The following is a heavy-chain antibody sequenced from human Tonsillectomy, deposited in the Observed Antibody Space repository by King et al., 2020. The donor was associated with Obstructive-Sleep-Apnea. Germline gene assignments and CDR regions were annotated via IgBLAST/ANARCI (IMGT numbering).Heavy chain of an antibody. V-gene: IGHV3-9*01. Sequence: EVQLVESGGSLVQSGRSLRLSCAASGFTFDDYAMHWVRQAPGKGLEWVSGISWNSGSIGYADSVKGRFTISRDNAKNSLYLQMNSLRAEDTALYYCAKDISSGWYSPVDYWGQGTLVTVSS. D-gene: IGHD6-19*01. CDR3: AKDISSGWYSPVDY. J-gene: IGHJ4*02. CDR1: GFTFDDYA. CDR2: ISWNSGSI.